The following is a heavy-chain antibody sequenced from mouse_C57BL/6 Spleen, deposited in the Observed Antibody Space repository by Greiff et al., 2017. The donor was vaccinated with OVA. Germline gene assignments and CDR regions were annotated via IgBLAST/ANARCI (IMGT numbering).Heavy chain of an antibody. V-gene: IGHV3-6*01. D-gene: IGHD2-4*01. CDR1: GYSITSGYY. CDR3: ARAHYDYEDY. Sequence: VQLQQSGPGLVKPSQSLSLTCSVTGYSITSGYYWNWIRQFPGNKLEWMGYISYDGSNNYNPSLKNRISITRDTSKNQFFLKLNSVTTEDTATYYCARAHYDYEDYWGQGTTLTVSS. J-gene: IGHJ2*01. CDR2: ISYDGSN.